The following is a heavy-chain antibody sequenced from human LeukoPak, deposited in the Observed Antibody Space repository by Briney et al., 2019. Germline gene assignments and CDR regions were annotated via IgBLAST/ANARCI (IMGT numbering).Heavy chain of an antibody. D-gene: IGHD3-10*01. Sequence: ASVKVSCKASGYTFTSYDINWVRQATGQGLEWMGWMNPNSGNTGYAQKFQGRVTMTWNTSISTAYMELSSLRSEDTAVYYCARRGLAMVRGVIIYYFDYWGQGTLVTVSS. CDR1: GYTFTSYD. J-gene: IGHJ4*02. V-gene: IGHV1-8*01. CDR3: ARRGLAMVRGVIIYYFDY. CDR2: MNPNSGNT.